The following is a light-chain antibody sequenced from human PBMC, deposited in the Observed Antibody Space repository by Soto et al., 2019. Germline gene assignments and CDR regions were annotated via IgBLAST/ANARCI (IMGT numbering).Light chain of an antibody. J-gene: IGLJ3*02. V-gene: IGLV2-14*01. CDR1: SSDVGGYNF. CDR3: TSYTSSSTLRV. Sequence: QSALTQPASVSGSPGQSITISCTGTSSDVGGYNFVSWYQQHPGKAPKLIIYGVSNRPSGVSNRFSGSKSGDTASLTNSGLQAEDEADYYCTSYTSSSTLRVFGGGTKLTVL. CDR2: GVS.